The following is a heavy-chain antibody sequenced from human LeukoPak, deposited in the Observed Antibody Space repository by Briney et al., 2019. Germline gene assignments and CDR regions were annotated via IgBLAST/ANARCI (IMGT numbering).Heavy chain of an antibody. CDR1: GGSISAYY. J-gene: IGHJ4*02. Sequence: SETLSLTCTVSGGSISAYYWSWIRQPPGGGLEWIGHIYYSGSTNYHPSLKSRVTISVDTSKNQFSLKLNSVTAADTAVYYCARDGYHGRGSIYWGQGTLVTVSS. D-gene: IGHD5-12*01. CDR2: IYYSGST. V-gene: IGHV4-59*12. CDR3: ARDGYHGRGSIY.